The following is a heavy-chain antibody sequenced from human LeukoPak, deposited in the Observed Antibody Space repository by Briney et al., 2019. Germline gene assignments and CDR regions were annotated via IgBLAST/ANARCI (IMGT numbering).Heavy chain of an antibody. Sequence: PGGSLRLSCAASGFTFDDHAMHWVRQAPGKGLEWVSRIGNDGSTKYADSVKGRFTISRGSSKNSLYLEMHSLRTEDTALYYCASQNKYYYGSGSYWTAFDIWGQGTMVTVSS. CDR2: IGNDGST. CDR1: GFTFDDHA. J-gene: IGHJ3*02. D-gene: IGHD3-10*01. V-gene: IGHV3-43*02. CDR3: ASQNKYYYGSGSYWTAFDI.